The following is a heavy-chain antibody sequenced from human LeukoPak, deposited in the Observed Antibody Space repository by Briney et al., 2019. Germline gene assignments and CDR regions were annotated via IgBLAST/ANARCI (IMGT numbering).Heavy chain of an antibody. Sequence: PGGCLRLSCAASGFTFNNYEMHWVRHTAGKGLEWGSAVGIAGDTFYAGSVKGRFSISRDNAESSLFLQMNSLGAGDTAVYYCAREGRMGTADAFDVWAQGTVVTVSS. CDR3: AREGRMGTADAFDV. V-gene: IGHV3-13*01. CDR1: GFTFNNYE. J-gene: IGHJ3*01. CDR2: VGIAGDT. D-gene: IGHD1-14*01.